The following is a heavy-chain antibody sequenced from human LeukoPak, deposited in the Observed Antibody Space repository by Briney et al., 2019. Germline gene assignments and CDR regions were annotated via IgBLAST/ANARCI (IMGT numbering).Heavy chain of an antibody. J-gene: IGHJ4*02. V-gene: IGHV4-31*11. CDR3: ARTVLNYYDSSGYWFDY. Sequence: PSQTLSLTCAASGGSISSGGYYWSWIRQHPGKGLEWIGYIYYSGSTYYNPSLKSRVTISVDTSKNQFSLKLSSVTAADTAVYYCARTVLNYYDSSGYWFDYWGQGTLVTVSS. D-gene: IGHD3-22*01. CDR1: GGSISSGGYY. CDR2: IYYSGST.